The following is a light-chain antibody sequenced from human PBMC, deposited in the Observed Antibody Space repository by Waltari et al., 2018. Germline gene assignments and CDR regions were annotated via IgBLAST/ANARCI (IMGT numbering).Light chain of an antibody. Sequence: SYRASQSVSRTLAWDQQKPGQAPRLLIYGASSRATGIPDRFSGSGSGTDFSLTISRLEPDDSAVYFCQHYVSLPATFGQGTKVEIK. CDR3: QHYVSLPAT. CDR2: GAS. J-gene: IGKJ1*01. V-gene: IGKV3-20*01. CDR1: QSVSRT.